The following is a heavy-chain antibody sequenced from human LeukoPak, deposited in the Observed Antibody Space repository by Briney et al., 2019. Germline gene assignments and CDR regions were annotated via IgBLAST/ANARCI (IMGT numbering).Heavy chain of an antibody. D-gene: IGHD3-9*01. V-gene: IGHV3-48*01. J-gene: IGHJ4*02. CDR2: ISSSSSTI. Sequence: GGSLRLSCAASGFTFSSYSMNWVRQAPGKGLERVSYISSSSSTIYYADSVKGRFTISRDNAKNSLYLQMNSLRAEDTAVYYCARDAPFYDILTGYQKGVFDYWGQGTLVTVSS. CDR3: ARDAPFYDILTGYQKGVFDY. CDR1: GFTFSSYS.